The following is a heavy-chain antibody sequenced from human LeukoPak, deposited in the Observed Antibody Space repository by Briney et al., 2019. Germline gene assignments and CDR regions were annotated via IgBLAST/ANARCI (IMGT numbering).Heavy chain of an antibody. Sequence: GSLRLSCTASGFSFSGHWMHWDRQLPGKGLVWVSRISPTGSTTSYADSVKGRSTVSRDNAKNTLYLQVNNLSAEDTAVYYCARGPNSNWSGLDFWGQGTLLTVSS. V-gene: IGHV3-74*01. CDR1: GFSFSGHW. CDR3: ARGPNSNWSGLDF. D-gene: IGHD6-6*01. CDR2: ISPTGSTT. J-gene: IGHJ4*02.